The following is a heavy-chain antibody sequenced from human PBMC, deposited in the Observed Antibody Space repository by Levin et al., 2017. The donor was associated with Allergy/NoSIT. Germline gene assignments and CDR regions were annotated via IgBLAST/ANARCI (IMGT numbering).Heavy chain of an antibody. CDR2: ISGSGGST. Sequence: GESLKISCAASGFTFSSYAMSWVRQAPGKGLEWVSAISGSGGSTYYADSVKGRFTISRDNSKNTLYLQMNSLRAEDTAVYYCANAVVTGEFDYWGQGTLVTVSS. CDR1: GFTFSSYA. CDR3: ANAVVTGEFDY. V-gene: IGHV3-23*01. J-gene: IGHJ4*02. D-gene: IGHD4-23*01.